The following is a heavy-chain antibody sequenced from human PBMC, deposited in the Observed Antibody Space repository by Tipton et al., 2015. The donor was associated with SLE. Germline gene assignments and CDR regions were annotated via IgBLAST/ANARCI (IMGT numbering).Heavy chain of an antibody. CDR2: IYHSGST. J-gene: IGHJ4*02. CDR3: ARSLGVAGTPYYFDY. V-gene: IGHV4-4*02. D-gene: IGHD6-19*01. Sequence: TLSLTCAVSGGSISSSNWWSWVRQPPGKGLEWIGEIYHSGSTNYNPSLKSRVTISVDKSKNQFSLKLSSVTAADTAVYYCARSLGVAGTPYYFDYWGQGTLVTVSS. CDR1: GGSISSSNW.